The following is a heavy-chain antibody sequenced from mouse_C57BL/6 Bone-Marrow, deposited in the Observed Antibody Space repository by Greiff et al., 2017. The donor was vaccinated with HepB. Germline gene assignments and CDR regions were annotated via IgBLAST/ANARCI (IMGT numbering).Heavy chain of an antibody. V-gene: IGHV5-17*01. CDR3: ADDGYYEVMDY. D-gene: IGHD2-3*01. CDR1: GFTFSDYG. CDR2: LSSGSSTI. Sequence: EVQRVESGGGLVKPGGSLKLSCAASGFTFSDYGMHWVRQAPEKGLEWVAYLSSGSSTIYYADTVKGRITISRDNAKNTLFLQMTSLRSEDTAMYYCADDGYYEVMDYWGQGTSVTVSS. J-gene: IGHJ4*01.